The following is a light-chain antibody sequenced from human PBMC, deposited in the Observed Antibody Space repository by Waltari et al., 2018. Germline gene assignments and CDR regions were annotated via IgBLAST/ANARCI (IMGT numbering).Light chain of an antibody. V-gene: IGLV2-14*01. J-gene: IGLJ2*01. CDR3: SSYTRHETGI. Sequence: QSALTQPASVSGSPGQSITISCTGTSSDVGGYNFVSWFQPHPGKVPKLIIYEVNNRPSGVSNRFSGSKSGNTASLTISGLQAEDEADYYCSSYTRHETGIFGGGTKLTVL. CDR1: SSDVGGYNF. CDR2: EVN.